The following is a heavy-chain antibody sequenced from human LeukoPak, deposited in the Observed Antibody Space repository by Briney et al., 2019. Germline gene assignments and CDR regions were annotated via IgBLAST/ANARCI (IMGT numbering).Heavy chain of an antibody. Sequence: SETLSLTCNVSGGSIRGYYWSWIRQPPGKGLEWIGYIYSSGSTNYNPSLKSRVTMSVGTSKNQFSLKVSSVTAADTAVYYCARGGQLWLLRYYYYYMDVWGKGTTVTISS. V-gene: IGHV4-59*01. CDR2: IYSSGST. CDR3: ARGGQLWLLRYYYYYMDV. CDR1: GGSIRGYY. J-gene: IGHJ6*03. D-gene: IGHD5-18*01.